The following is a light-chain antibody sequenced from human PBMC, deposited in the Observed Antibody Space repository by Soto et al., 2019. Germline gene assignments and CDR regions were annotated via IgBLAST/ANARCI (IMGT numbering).Light chain of an antibody. Sequence: QMTQSPSSLSASVGDIVTITCRASHSISSYLSWYQQTPGKAPKLLIFAASSLQSGVPSRFSGSGSGTDFTLTVSNLQPEDFATYYCQHNYTSRNTFGLGTRLEIK. J-gene: IGKJ5*01. V-gene: IGKV1-39*01. CDR1: HSISSY. CDR2: AAS. CDR3: QHNYTSRNT.